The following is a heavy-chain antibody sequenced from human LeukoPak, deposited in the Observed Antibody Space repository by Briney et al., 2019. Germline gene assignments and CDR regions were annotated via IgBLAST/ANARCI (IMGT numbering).Heavy chain of an antibody. Sequence: ASVKVSCKASGYTFTGYYMHWVRQAPGQGLEWMGIINPSGGSTSYAQKFQGRVTMTRDTSTSTVYMELSSLRSEDTAVYYCARRNYYGSGSYYNYYYYYYMDVWGKGTTVTISS. CDR2: INPSGGST. CDR1: GYTFTGYY. CDR3: ARRNYYGSGSYYNYYYYYYMDV. J-gene: IGHJ6*03. V-gene: IGHV1-46*01. D-gene: IGHD3-10*01.